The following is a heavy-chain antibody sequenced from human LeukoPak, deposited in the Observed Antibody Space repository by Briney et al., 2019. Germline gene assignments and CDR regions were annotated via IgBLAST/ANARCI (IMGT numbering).Heavy chain of an antibody. CDR2: ISACNGDT. CDR3: ARGKAGYCSSTSCQHYYYGMDV. Sequence: ASVKVSCKASGYTFTSYGISWVRQAPGQGLEWMGWISACNGDTNYAQKLQGRVTMTTDTSTSTAYMELRSLRSDDTAVYYCARGKAGYCSSTSCQHYYYGMDVWGQGTTVTVSS. J-gene: IGHJ6*02. CDR1: GYTFTSYG. D-gene: IGHD2-2*01. V-gene: IGHV1-18*01.